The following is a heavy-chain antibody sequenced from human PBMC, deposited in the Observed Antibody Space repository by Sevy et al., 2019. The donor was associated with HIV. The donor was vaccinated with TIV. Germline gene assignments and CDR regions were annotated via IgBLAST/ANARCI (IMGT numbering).Heavy chain of an antibody. CDR2: ISAYNGNT. D-gene: IGHD6-19*01. CDR3: ARDGGYSSGWYVNYFDY. J-gene: IGHJ4*02. V-gene: IGHV1-18*01. CDR1: GYTFTSYG. Sequence: ASVKVSCKASGYTFTSYGISWVRQAPGQGLEWMGWISAYNGNTNYAQKLQGRVTMTTDTSTSTAYMELRSLRSDDTAVCYCARDGGYSSGWYVNYFDYWGQGILVTVSS.